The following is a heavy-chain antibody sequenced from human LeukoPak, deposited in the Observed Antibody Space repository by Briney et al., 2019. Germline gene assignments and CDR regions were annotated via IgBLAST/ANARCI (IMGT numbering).Heavy chain of an antibody. CDR2: IWYDGSNK. Sequence: GGSLRLSCAASGFTFSSYGMHWVRQAPGKGLEWVAVIWYDGSNKYYADSVKGRFTISRDNSKNTLYLQMNSLRAEDTAVYYCTTDLWFGELPLDYWGQGTLVTVSS. CDR3: TTDLWFGELPLDY. CDR1: GFTFSSYG. J-gene: IGHJ4*02. D-gene: IGHD3-10*01. V-gene: IGHV3-33*01.